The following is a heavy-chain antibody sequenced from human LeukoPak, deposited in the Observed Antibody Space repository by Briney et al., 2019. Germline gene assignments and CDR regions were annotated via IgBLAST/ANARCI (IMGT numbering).Heavy chain of an antibody. CDR1: GLTFSSYA. J-gene: IGHJ6*02. D-gene: IGHD2-2*02. CDR3: AKFQCSSTSCYTYYYYGMDV. V-gene: IGHV3-23*01. CDR2: ISDNGGST. Sequence: GGSLRLSCAASGLTFSSYAMSWVRQAPGKGLEWVSVISDNGGSTYNADSVKGRFTISRDNSKNTLYLQMTSLRAEDTAVYYCAKFQCSSTSCYTYYYYGMDVWGQGTTVTVSS.